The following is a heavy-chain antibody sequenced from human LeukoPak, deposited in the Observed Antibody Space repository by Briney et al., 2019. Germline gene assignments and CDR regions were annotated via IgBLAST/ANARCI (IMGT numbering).Heavy chain of an antibody. D-gene: IGHD5-18*01. CDR1: GGSFSGYY. CDR2: INHSGST. V-gene: IGHV4-34*01. CDR3: AGGLQLFDY. Sequence: SETLSLTCAVYGGSFSGYYWSWIRQPPGKGLEWIGEINHSGSTNYNPSLKSRVTISVDTSNNQFSLKLSSVTAADTAVYYCAGGLQLFDYWGQGTLVTVSS. J-gene: IGHJ4*02.